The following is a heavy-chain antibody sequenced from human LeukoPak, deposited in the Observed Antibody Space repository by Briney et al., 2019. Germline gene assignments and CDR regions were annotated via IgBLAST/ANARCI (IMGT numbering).Heavy chain of an antibody. CDR2: INHSGST. Sequence: SETLSLTCAVYGGSFSGYYWSWIRQPPGKGLEWIGEINHSGSTNYNPSLRSRVTISVDTSKNQFSLKLSSVTAADAAVYYCARVFKLLGDYVWGSYRPPNSYFDYWGQGTLVTVSS. CDR1: GGSFSGYY. V-gene: IGHV4-34*01. D-gene: IGHD3-16*02. J-gene: IGHJ4*02. CDR3: ARVFKLLGDYVWGSYRPPNSYFDY.